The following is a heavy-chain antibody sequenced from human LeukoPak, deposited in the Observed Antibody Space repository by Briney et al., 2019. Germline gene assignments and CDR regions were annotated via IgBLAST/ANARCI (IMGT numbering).Heavy chain of an antibody. CDR3: ANSVAGYFDY. Sequence: PGGSLRLSCAASGLTFSSYAMSWARQAPGKGLEWVSAISGSGDSTYYADSVKGRFTISRDNSKNTLYLQMNSLRAEDTAVYYCANSVAGYFDYWGQGTLVTASS. D-gene: IGHD6-19*01. CDR2: ISGSGDST. CDR1: GLTFSSYA. J-gene: IGHJ4*02. V-gene: IGHV3-23*01.